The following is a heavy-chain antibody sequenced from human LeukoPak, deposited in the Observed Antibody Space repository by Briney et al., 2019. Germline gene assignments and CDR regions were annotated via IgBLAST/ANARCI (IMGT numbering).Heavy chain of an antibody. V-gene: IGHV3-23*01. CDR2: ISASGEST. CDR1: GFTFSRYA. J-gene: IGHJ4*02. CDR3: ARDPRGGTLDY. D-gene: IGHD3-10*01. Sequence: GGSLRLSCAASGFTFSRYAMSWVRQAPGKGLEWVSGISASGESTYYADSVKGRFTISRDNAKNTLNLQMNSLRAEDTAVYYCARDPRGGTLDYWGQGALVTVSS.